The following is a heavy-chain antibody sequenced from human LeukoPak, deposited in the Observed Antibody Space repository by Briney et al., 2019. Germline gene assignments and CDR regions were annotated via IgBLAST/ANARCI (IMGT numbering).Heavy chain of an antibody. Sequence: ASVKVSCKASGYTFTGYYMHWVRQAPGQGLEWMGWINTNSGGTNYAQKFQGRVTMTNNTSIRTAYMELSRLRSDDTAVYYCAGYYGDPQHYYFDDWGQGTLVTVSS. V-gene: IGHV1-2*02. J-gene: IGHJ4*02. CDR2: INTNSGGT. D-gene: IGHD4-17*01. CDR3: AGYYGDPQHYYFDD. CDR1: GYTFTGYY.